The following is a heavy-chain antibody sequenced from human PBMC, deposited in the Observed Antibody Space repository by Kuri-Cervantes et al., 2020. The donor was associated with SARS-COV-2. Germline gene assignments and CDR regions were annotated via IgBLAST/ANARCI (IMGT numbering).Heavy chain of an antibody. D-gene: IGHD2-2*01. J-gene: IGHJ6*03. CDR1: GFTFSSYG. V-gene: IGHV3-30*02. CDR2: VRYDGSNK. Sequence: GGSLRLSCAASGFTFSSYGMHWVRQAPGKGLEWVAFVRYDGSNKYYADSVKGRFTISRDNAKNSLYLQMNSLRAEDTAVYYCARGEYCSSTSCYYYYYMDVWGKGTTVTVSS. CDR3: ARGEYCSSTSCYYYYYMDV.